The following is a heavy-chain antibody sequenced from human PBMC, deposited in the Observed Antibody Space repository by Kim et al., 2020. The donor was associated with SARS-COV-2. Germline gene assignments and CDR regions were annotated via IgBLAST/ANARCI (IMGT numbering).Heavy chain of an antibody. CDR1: GGSISSYY. CDR3: ARALVVPAARGGWFDP. J-gene: IGHJ5*02. CDR2: IYYSGST. Sequence: SETLSLTCTVSGGSISSYYWSWIRQPPGKGLEWIGYIYYSGSTNYNPSLKSRVTISVDTSKNQFSLKLSSVTAADTAVYYCARALVVPAARGGWFDPWG. V-gene: IGHV4-59*01. D-gene: IGHD2-2*01.